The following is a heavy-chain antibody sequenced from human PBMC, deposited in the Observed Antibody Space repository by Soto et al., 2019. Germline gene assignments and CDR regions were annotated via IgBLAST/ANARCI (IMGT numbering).Heavy chain of an antibody. Sequence: SETLSLTCTFSGCSISSGGYYLSLIRQHPGKGLEWIGYIYYSGSTYYNPSLKSRVTISVDTSKSQFSLKLSSVTAADTAVYYCARGVPYCSSTSCYAGYYYYYMDVWGKGTTVTVSS. CDR1: GCSISSGGYY. D-gene: IGHD2-2*01. CDR2: IYYSGST. CDR3: ARGVPYCSSTSCYAGYYYYYMDV. V-gene: IGHV4-31*03. J-gene: IGHJ6*03.